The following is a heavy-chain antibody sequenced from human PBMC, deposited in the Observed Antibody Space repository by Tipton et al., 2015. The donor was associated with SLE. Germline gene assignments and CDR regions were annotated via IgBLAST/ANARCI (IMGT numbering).Heavy chain of an antibody. D-gene: IGHD3-3*01. J-gene: IGHJ4*02. V-gene: IGHV1-69*01. CDR3: ARGLTIFGVVLPFDY. CDR2: IIPIFGTA. CDR1: GGTFSSYA. Sequence: QLVQSGAEVKKPGSSVKVSCKASGGTFSSYAISWVRQAPGQGLEWMGGIIPIFGTANYAQKFQGRVTITADESTSTAYMELRSLRSDDTAVYYCARGLTIFGVVLPFDYWGQRTLVTASS.